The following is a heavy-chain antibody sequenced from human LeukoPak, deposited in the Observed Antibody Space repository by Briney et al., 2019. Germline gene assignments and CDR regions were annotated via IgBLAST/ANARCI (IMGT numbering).Heavy chain of an antibody. D-gene: IGHD4-17*01. Sequence: PSETLSLTCAVSGGSISSSNWWSWVRQPPGKGLEWIGEIYHSGSTNYNPSLKSRVTISVDKSKNQFSLKLSSVTAADTAVYYCATTDYGDYDYFDYWGQGTLVTVSS. CDR3: ATTDYGDYDYFDY. J-gene: IGHJ4*02. V-gene: IGHV4-4*02. CDR2: IYHSGST. CDR1: GGSISSSNW.